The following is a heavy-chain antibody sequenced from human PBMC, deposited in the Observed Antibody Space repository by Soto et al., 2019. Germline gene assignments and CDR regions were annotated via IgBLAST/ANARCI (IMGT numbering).Heavy chain of an antibody. D-gene: IGHD1-26*01. V-gene: IGHV3-23*01. J-gene: IGHJ5*02. CDR2: ISGSGGST. CDR1: GFTFSSYA. CDR3: AKDYSGYNWFDP. Sequence: GGSLRLSCAASGFTFSSYAMSWVRQAPGKWLEWVSAISGSGGSTYYADSVKGRFTISRDNSKNTLYLQMNSLRAEDTAVYYCAKDYSGYNWFDPWGQGTLVTVSS.